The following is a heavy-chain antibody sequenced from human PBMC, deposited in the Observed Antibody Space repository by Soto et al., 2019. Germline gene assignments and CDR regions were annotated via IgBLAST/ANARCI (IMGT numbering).Heavy chain of an antibody. V-gene: IGHV3-23*01. Sequence: EVQLLESGGGLVQPGGSLRLSCAVSGFTFSSYAMSWVRRAPGKGLEWVSAVGGSDPNSYYADSVKGRFTISRDISKNTLYLQMNSLRDEDTALYACAKGSVLSPWYVDLWGRGTLVTVSS. D-gene: IGHD3-16*01. CDR2: VGGSDPNS. CDR3: AKGSVLSPWYVDL. CDR1: GFTFSSYA. J-gene: IGHJ2*01.